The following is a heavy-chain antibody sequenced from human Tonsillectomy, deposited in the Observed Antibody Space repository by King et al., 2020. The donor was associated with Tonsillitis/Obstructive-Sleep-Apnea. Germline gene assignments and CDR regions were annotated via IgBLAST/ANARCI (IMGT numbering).Heavy chain of an antibody. Sequence: VQLVESGGGVVQPGRSLRLSCAASGFTFSSYGMHWVRQAPGKGLEWVAFISHDGSNKYYADSVKGRFTISRDNSKNTLFLQMNSLRAEDTVVYYCAKARGWGNYYYYGMDVWGQGTTVTVSS. V-gene: IGHV3-30*18. J-gene: IGHJ6*02. CDR3: AKARGWGNYYYYGMDV. CDR2: ISHDGSNK. D-gene: IGHD7-27*01. CDR1: GFTFSSYG.